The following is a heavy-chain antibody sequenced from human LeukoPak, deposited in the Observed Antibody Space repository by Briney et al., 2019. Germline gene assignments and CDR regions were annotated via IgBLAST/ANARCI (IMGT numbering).Heavy chain of an antibody. V-gene: IGHV5-51*01. D-gene: IGHD6-19*01. CDR3: ARHRPGYTGGPYYFDY. CDR2: YPSDSDT. Sequence: YPSDSDTIYSPSFQGQVTISADRSIDTAYLQWSSLKTSDTAIYYCARHRPGYTGGPYYFDYWGQGTLVTVSS. J-gene: IGHJ4*02.